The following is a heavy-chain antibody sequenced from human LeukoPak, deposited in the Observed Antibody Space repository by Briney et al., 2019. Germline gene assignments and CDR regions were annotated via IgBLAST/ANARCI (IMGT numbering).Heavy chain of an antibody. D-gene: IGHD1-26*01. Sequence: GGSLRLSCAASGFTFDNYRMSWVRQAPGKGLEWVSTVNADGGNTYYADSVKGRFTISRDNSKSTLILQMNSPRVEDTALYYCTKRVKYGGTWDHFADWGQGTLVTVSS. V-gene: IGHV3-23*01. CDR2: VNADGGNT. CDR1: GFTFDNYR. CDR3: TKRVKYGGTWDHFAD. J-gene: IGHJ4*02.